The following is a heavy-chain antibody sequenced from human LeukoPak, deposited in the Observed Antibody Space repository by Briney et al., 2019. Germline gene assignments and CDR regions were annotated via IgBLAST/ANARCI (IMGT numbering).Heavy chain of an antibody. J-gene: IGHJ4*02. CDR2: SYYSGST. CDR1: GGSISSSSYY. Sequence: SETLSLTCTVSGGSISSSSYYWGWIRQPPGKGLEWIGSSYYSGSTYYNPSLKRRATISVDTSKNQFSLKLSSVTAADTAVYYCARDIAVAGTSIPFDYWGQGTLVTVSS. D-gene: IGHD6-19*01. CDR3: ARDIAVAGTSIPFDY. V-gene: IGHV4-39*02.